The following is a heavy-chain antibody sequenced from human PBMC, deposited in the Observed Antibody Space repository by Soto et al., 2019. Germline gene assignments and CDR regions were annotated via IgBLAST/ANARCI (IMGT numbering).Heavy chain of an antibody. Sequence: GGSLRLSCAASGFTFSSYSMNWVRQAPGKGLEWVSYISSSSSTIYYADSVKGRFTISRDNAKNSLYLQMNSLRDEDTAVYYCARGIRGYSGYAPPKSLGMDVWGQGTTVTVSS. CDR1: GFTFSSYS. CDR3: ARGIRGYSGYAPPKSLGMDV. CDR2: ISSSSSTI. D-gene: IGHD5-12*01. J-gene: IGHJ6*02. V-gene: IGHV3-48*02.